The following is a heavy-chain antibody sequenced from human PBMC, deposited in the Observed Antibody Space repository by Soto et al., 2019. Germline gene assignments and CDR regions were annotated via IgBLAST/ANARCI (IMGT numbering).Heavy chain of an antibody. J-gene: IGHJ4*02. CDR3: ARSGYTYGEPDY. Sequence: SETLSLTCTVSSDSISSYYWSWIRQPPGKRLEWIGYISYSGSTDYNPSLKSRVTISVDTSKNQISLKLTSVTAADTALYYCARSGYTYGEPDYWGQGTLVTVSS. CDR1: SDSISSYY. CDR2: ISYSGST. V-gene: IGHV4-59*08. D-gene: IGHD5-18*01.